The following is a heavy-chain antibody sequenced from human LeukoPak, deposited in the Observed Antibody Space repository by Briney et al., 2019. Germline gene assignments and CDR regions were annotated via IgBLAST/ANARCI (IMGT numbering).Heavy chain of an antibody. V-gene: IGHV4-61*01. Sequence: SETLSLTCTVSGGSVSSGSYYWSWLRQPPGKGLEWIGYIYYSGSTNYSPSLKSRVTISVDTSRNQFSLKLSSVTAADTAMYYCARERYGDSVDYWGQGTLVTVSS. J-gene: IGHJ4*02. CDR1: GGSVSSGSYY. D-gene: IGHD4-17*01. CDR2: IYYSGST. CDR3: ARERYGDSVDY.